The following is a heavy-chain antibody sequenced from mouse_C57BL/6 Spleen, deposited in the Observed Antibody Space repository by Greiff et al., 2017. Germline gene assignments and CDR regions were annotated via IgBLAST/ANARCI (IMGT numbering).Heavy chain of an antibody. J-gene: IGHJ4*01. CDR2: INPSNGGT. V-gene: IGHV1-53*01. CDR3: SREGICYDYGGYAMGD. CDR1: GYTFTRYW. Sequence: QVQLQQPGTELVKPGASVKLSCKASGYTFTRYWMHWVKQRPGQGLEWIGNINPSNGGTNYNEKFKSKATLTVDKSSSTAYMQLRSLTSEDSAVYYCSREGICYDYGGYAMGDWGQGTSVTVSS. D-gene: IGHD2-4*01.